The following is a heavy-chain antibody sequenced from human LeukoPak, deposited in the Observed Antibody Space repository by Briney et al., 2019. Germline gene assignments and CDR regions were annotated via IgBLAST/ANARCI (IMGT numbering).Heavy chain of an antibody. CDR3: ASWYYYDSRGYTRAFDI. D-gene: IGHD3-22*01. J-gene: IGHJ3*02. Sequence: GRSLRLSCAAPGFTFSSSVMHWVREAPRKRLWWVAVMSYDGSTKYYAQSLKGRFSISRDTSKNTLYLQMTSLRPENTAVCYYASWYYYDSRGYTRAFDIWGRGTMVTVSS. CDR1: GFTFSSSV. V-gene: IGHV3-30*03. CDR2: MSYDGSTK.